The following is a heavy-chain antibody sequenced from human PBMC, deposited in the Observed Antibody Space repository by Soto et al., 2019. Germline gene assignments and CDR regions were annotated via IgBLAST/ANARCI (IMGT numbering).Heavy chain of an antibody. CDR1: GFTFSRYG. D-gene: IGHD1-1*01. J-gene: IGHJ4*02. V-gene: IGHV3-30*18. CDR2: ISWDGLAQ. CDR3: AKETIQVGGPNYFDY. Sequence: ESGGGVVQPGRSLRLLCEASGFTFSRYGMHWVRQAPGMGLEWVAVISWDGLAQYYGDSVKGRFTISRDNSQSTLYLQMNSLRAEDTAIYYCAKETIQVGGPNYFDYWGQGVLVIVSS.